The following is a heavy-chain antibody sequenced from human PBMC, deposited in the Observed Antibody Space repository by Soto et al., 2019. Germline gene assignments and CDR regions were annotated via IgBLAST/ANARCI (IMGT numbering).Heavy chain of an antibody. D-gene: IGHD2-2*01. CDR3: ARHPGYWTSTSCYGYYTMDV. CDR1: GDSISSNNYY. CDR2: INYSGNT. J-gene: IGHJ6*02. Sequence: QLQLQESGPGLVKPSETLSLTCTVSGDSISSNNYYWGWIRQPPGKGLEWIGGINYSGNTYYHPSHNTRHTSSIDTSTYQFTLQLTPVTFACTAVYYSARHPGYWTSTSCYGYYTMDVWGQGTTVTVSS. V-gene: IGHV4-39*01.